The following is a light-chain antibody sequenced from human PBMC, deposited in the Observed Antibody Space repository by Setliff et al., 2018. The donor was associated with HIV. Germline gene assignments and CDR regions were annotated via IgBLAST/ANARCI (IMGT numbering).Light chain of an antibody. CDR3: CTYAGSSTYV. CDR1: SSDVGNYNL. V-gene: IGLV2-23*02. CDR2: EVS. Sequence: QSALTQPASVSGSPGQSITISCTGTSSDVGNYNLVSWYQQHPGKAPKLMIYEVSKWPSGASNRFSGSKSGNTASLTISGLQAEDEADYYCCTYAGSSTYVFGTGTKGTVL. J-gene: IGLJ1*01.